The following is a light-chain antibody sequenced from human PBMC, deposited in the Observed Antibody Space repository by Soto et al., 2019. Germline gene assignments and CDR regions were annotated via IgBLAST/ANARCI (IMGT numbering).Light chain of an antibody. J-gene: IGKJ1*01. Sequence: EIVLTQSPGTLSLSPGERATLPCRASQSVSSSYLAWYQQKPGQAPRLLIYAASSRATGIPDRFSGSGSGTDFTLTISRLEPEDFAVYYCQQYGSSRTFGQGTKVDIK. CDR2: AAS. CDR1: QSVSSSY. V-gene: IGKV3-20*01. CDR3: QQYGSSRT.